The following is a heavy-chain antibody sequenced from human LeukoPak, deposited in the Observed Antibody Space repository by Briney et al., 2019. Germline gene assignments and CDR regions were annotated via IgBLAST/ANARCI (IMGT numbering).Heavy chain of an antibody. V-gene: IGHV3-30*04. CDR1: GFTFITYA. Sequence: GGSLRLSCAASGFTFITYAMHWVRQAPGEGVQWVAVISYDGSKRYYADSVKGRFTISRDNSKNTVYLQMNSMRPEDTAVYYCARGPGGEIWFGELLYPIDYWGQGTLVTVSS. CDR3: ARGPGGEIWFGELLYPIDY. CDR2: ISYDGSKR. D-gene: IGHD3-10*01. J-gene: IGHJ4*02.